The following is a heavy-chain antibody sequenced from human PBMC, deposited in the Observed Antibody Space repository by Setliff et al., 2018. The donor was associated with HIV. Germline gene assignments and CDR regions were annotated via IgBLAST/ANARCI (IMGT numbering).Heavy chain of an antibody. Sequence: SETLSLTCTVSGGSISSSSYYWGWIRQPPGKGLEWTGSIYYRGSTYYDPSLKSRVTISLDTSKNQFFLKLSSVTAPDTAIYYCARQTWEYYDTLTGYYRSPKNFDSWGQGTLVTVSS. J-gene: IGHJ4*02. CDR1: GGSISSSSYY. V-gene: IGHV4-39*01. CDR3: ARQTWEYYDTLTGYYRSPKNFDS. D-gene: IGHD3-9*01. CDR2: IYYRGST.